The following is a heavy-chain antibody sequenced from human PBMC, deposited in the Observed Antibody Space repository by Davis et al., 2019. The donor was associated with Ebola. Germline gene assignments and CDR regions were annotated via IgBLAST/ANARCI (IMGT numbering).Heavy chain of an antibody. CDR2: IYRSGST. D-gene: IGHD3/OR15-3a*01. CDR3: ARGGGLGHFDY. Sequence: MPGGSLRLSCAVSGGSISSSNWWSWVRQPPGKGLEWIGEIYRSGSTNYNPSLKSRVTISVDTSKNQFSLKLSSVTAADTAVYYCARGGGLGHFDYWGQGTLVTVSS. CDR1: GGSISSSNW. V-gene: IGHV4-4*02. J-gene: IGHJ4*02.